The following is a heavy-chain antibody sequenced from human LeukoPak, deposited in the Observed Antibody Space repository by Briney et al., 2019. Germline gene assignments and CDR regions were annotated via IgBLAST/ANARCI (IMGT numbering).Heavy chain of an antibody. Sequence: ASVKVSCKASGYTFTNYGFSWVRQAPGQGLEWMGWISAYNGYTDYAQKFQFRVTMTTDTSTSTAYMELRSLRSDDTAVYYCARVSRNSSGYQIDYWGQGTLVTVSS. CDR2: ISAYNGYT. V-gene: IGHV1-18*01. CDR1: GYTFTNYG. CDR3: ARVSRNSSGYQIDY. J-gene: IGHJ4*02. D-gene: IGHD3-22*01.